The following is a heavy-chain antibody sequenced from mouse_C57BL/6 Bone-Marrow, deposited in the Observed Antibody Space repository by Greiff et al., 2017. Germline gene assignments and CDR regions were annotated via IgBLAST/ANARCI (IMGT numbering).Heavy chain of an antibody. V-gene: IGHV1-19*01. D-gene: IGHD2-3*01. CDR3: ARGDGYPFAY. CDR1: GYTFTDYY. J-gene: IGHJ3*01. Sequence: SGPVLVKPGASVKMSCKASGYTFTDYYMNWVKQSHGKSLEWIGVINPYNGGTSYNQKFKGKATLTVDKSSSTAYMELNSLTSEDSAVYYCARGDGYPFAYWGQGTLVTVSA. CDR2: INPYNGGT.